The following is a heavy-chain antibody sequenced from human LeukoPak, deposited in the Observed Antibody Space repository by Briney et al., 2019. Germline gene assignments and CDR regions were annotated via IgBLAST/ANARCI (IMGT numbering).Heavy chain of an antibody. J-gene: IGHJ1*01. CDR2: IIPIFCTA. CDR1: LGTFSHYA. CDR3: ARGIVVVVAATPEGYPEYFQH. Sequence: AVNVSCKGSLGTFSHYAISWVRQAPSQGRAWMGGIIPIFCTANYAQKFQGSVTITADKSTSTAYMELSSLRSEDTAVYYCARGIVVVVAATPEGYPEYFQHWGQGTLVTVSS. V-gene: IGHV1-69*06. D-gene: IGHD2-15*01.